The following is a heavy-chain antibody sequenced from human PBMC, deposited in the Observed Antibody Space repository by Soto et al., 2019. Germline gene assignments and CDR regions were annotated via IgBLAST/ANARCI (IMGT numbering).Heavy chain of an antibody. Sequence: EVQLLESGGGLVQPGGSLRLSCAASGFTFSSYAMSLVRQAPGKGLEWVSGIGGSGAGTNYADSVKGRFTISRDKSKNTLYLQMSSLRAEDTAVYYCAGGGGIAVAGTHLDYWGQGTLVTVSS. D-gene: IGHD6-19*01. CDR3: AGGGGIAVAGTHLDY. J-gene: IGHJ4*02. V-gene: IGHV3-23*01. CDR1: GFTFSSYA. CDR2: IGGSGAGT.